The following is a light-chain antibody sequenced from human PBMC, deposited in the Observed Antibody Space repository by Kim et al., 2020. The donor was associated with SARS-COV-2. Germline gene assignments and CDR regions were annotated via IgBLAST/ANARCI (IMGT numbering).Light chain of an antibody. CDR1: SSDVGSYNL. V-gene: IGLV2-23*01. Sequence: LTQPASVSGSPGQSITISCTGTSSDVGSYNLVSWYQQHPGKAPKLMIYEGSKRPSGVSNRFSGSKSGNTASLTISGLQAEDEADYYCCSYAGSVVFG. J-gene: IGLJ2*01. CDR3: CSYAGSVV. CDR2: EGS.